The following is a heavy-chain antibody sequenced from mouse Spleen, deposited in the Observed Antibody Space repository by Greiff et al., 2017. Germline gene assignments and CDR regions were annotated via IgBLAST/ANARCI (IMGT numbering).Heavy chain of an antibody. J-gene: IGHJ1*03. D-gene: IGHD1-1*01. CDR1: GFTFSSYT. CDR3: ARNPYYGSSYVWYFDV. V-gene: IGHV5-9*01. CDR2: ISGGGGNT. Sequence: EVKVVESGGGLVKPGGSLKLSCAASGFTFSSYTMSWVRQTPEKRLEWVATISGGGGNTYYPDSVKGRFTISRDNAKNTLYLQMSSLRSEDTALYYCARNPYYGSSYVWYFDVWGTGTTVTVSS.